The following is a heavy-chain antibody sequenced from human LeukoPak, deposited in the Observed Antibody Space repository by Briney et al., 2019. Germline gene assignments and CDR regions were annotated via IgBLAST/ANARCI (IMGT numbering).Heavy chain of an antibody. CDR1: GFTFSSYS. D-gene: IGHD2-8*01. Sequence: GGSLRLSCAASGFTFSSYSMNWVRQAPGKGLEWVSYISSSSSTIYYADSVKGRFTISRDNSKNTLYLQMNSLRDEDTAVYYCARSLWSQIKYCRNGVCYNWFDPWGQGTLVTVSS. V-gene: IGHV3-48*02. CDR2: ISSSSSTI. CDR3: ARSLWSQIKYCRNGVCYNWFDP. J-gene: IGHJ5*02.